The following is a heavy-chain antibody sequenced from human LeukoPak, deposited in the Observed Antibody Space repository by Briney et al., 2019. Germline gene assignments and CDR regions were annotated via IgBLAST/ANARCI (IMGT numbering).Heavy chain of an antibody. CDR2: ISGGGGST. CDR1: GFTFSSYA. CDR3: AKVYSSSWYSNMDV. Sequence: GGSLRLPCAAAGFTFSSYAMSWVRQAPGKGLEWVSAISGGGGSTYYADSVKGRFTISRDNSKNTLYLQMNSLRAEDTAVYYCAKVYSSSWYSNMDVWGQGTTVTVSS. J-gene: IGHJ6*02. V-gene: IGHV3-23*01. D-gene: IGHD6-13*01.